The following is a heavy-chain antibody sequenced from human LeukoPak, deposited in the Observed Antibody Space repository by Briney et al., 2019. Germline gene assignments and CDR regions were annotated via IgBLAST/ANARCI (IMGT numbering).Heavy chain of an antibody. Sequence: GGSLRLSCAAAGFSFSNFPMNWVRQAPGKGPEWVSYISSSSTTTYYADSVKGRFTISRDNAKNSLYLQMNSLRAEDTAVYYCAKVQAMYYYDSSGYIRSAFDIWGQGTMVTVSS. CDR1: GFSFSNFP. D-gene: IGHD3-22*01. CDR3: AKVQAMYYYDSSGYIRSAFDI. CDR2: ISSSSTTT. J-gene: IGHJ3*02. V-gene: IGHV3-48*01.